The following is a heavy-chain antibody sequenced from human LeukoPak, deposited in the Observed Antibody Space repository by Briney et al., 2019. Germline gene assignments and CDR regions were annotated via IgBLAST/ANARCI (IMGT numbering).Heavy chain of an antibody. CDR2: IYSGGST. D-gene: IGHD2-21*02. Sequence: GGSLRLSCAASGFTVSSNYMSWVRQAPGKGLEWVSVIYSGGSTYYADSVKGRFTISRDNSKNTLYLQMNSLRAEDTAVYYCARGPPCGGDCYSFDYWGQGTLVTVSS. CDR3: ARGPPCGGDCYSFDY. CDR1: GFTVSSNY. V-gene: IGHV3-66*01. J-gene: IGHJ4*02.